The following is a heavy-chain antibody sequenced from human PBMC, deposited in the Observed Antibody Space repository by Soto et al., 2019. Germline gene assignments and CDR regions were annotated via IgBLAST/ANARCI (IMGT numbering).Heavy chain of an antibody. CDR1: GYTFRSYG. D-gene: IGHD4-4*01. V-gene: IGHV1-18*01. CDR2: ISGYNGNT. J-gene: IGHJ6*03. Sequence: QVQLVQSGTEVKKPGASVKVSCKASGYTFRSYGISWVRQAPGQGLEWMGWISGYNGNTHYSQKFQGKVTMTTDTSTSTAYMELRNLGYDDTAVYYCAKADSNYAGRFSYYYMDVWGTGTMVTVSS. CDR3: AKADSNYAGRFSYYYMDV.